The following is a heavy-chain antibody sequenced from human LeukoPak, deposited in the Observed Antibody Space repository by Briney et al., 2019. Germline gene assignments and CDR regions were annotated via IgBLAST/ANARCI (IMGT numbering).Heavy chain of an antibody. CDR1: GFTFSSYW. Sequence: GGSLRLSCAASGFTFSSYWMSWVRQAPGKGLEWVSGINWNSGSTGYTDSVKGRFTISRDNAKNSLYLQMNSLRAEDTALYYCARDGGEGYDYGDYGEGYFDYWGQGTLVTVSS. D-gene: IGHD4-17*01. CDR2: INWNSGST. J-gene: IGHJ4*02. CDR3: ARDGGEGYDYGDYGEGYFDY. V-gene: IGHV3-20*04.